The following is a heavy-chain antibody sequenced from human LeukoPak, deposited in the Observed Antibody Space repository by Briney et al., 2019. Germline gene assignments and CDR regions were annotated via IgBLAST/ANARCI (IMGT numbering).Heavy chain of an antibody. Sequence: ASVKVSCKASGYTFTSYYIHWLRQAPGQGLEWMGVINPSGGGTSYAQKFPGRVTMTRDTSTSAVYMDLRSLRSEDTAVYFCARDMLAVPSNWFDPWGQGTLVTVSS. V-gene: IGHV1-46*01. J-gene: IGHJ5*02. CDR2: INPSGGGT. CDR1: GYTFTSYY. CDR3: ARDMLAVPSNWFDP. D-gene: IGHD2-8*01.